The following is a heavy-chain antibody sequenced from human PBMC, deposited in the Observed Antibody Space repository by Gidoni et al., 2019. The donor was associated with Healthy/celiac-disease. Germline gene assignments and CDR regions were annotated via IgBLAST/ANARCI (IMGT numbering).Heavy chain of an antibody. CDR3: ARAPTYDSSGYPFDY. Sequence: QVQLVQSGAEVKKPGASVKVSCKASGYTFTRYCISWVRQAPGQGLEWMGWISAYNGNTNYAQKLQGRVTMTTDTSTSTAYMELRSLRSDDTAVYYCARAPTYDSSGYPFDYWGQGTLVTVSS. J-gene: IGHJ4*02. D-gene: IGHD3-22*01. CDR2: ISAYNGNT. CDR1: GYTFTRYC. V-gene: IGHV1-18*01.